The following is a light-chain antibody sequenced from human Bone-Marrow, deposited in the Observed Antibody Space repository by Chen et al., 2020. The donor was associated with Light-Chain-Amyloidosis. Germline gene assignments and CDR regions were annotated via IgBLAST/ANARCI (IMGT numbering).Light chain of an antibody. CDR3: QQYNNWPVFS. CDR1: QSVSSN. CDR2: GAS. V-gene: IGKV3-15*01. Sequence: IVMTQSPATLSVSPGERATLSCRARQSVSSNLAWYQQKPGQAPRLLIYGASTRATGIADRFSGRGSGTEFTLTISSLQSEDFAVYYCQQYNNWPVFSFGGWTKVEIK. J-gene: IGKJ4*01.